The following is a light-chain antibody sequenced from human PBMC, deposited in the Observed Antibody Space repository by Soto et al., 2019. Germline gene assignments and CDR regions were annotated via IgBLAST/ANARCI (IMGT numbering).Light chain of an antibody. J-gene: IGKJ2*01. CDR3: QQYGTSLIT. Sequence: EIVLTQSPGTLSLSPGERATLSCRASQSVSSSYLAWYQRKPGQAPRLLIYGASSRVTGIPDRFSGSGSRTDFTLTISRLVPEDITVYYCQQYGTSLITFGQGTKLEIK. CDR2: GAS. CDR1: QSVSSSY. V-gene: IGKV3-20*01.